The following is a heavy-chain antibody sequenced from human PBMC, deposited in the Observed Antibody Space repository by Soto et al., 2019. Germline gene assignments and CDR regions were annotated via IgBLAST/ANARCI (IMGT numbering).Heavy chain of an antibody. D-gene: IGHD6-19*01. V-gene: IGHV4-39*01. CDR3: ASFGGHSSGWNYYYYYGMDV. Sequence: QLQLQESGPGLVKPSETLSLTCTVSGGSISSSSYYWGWIRQPPGKGLEWIGSIYYSGSTYYNPSLKSRVTISVDTSKNQFSLKLSSVTAADTAVYYCASFGGHSSGWNYYYYYGMDVWGQGTTVTVSS. CDR2: IYYSGST. J-gene: IGHJ6*02. CDR1: GGSISSSSYY.